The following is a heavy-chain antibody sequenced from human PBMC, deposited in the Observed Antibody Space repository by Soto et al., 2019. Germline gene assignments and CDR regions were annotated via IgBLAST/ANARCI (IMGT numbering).Heavy chain of an antibody. CDR3: ARRTTTIFD. CDR1: GGSITTTNYY. CDR2: IYHSGTT. Sequence: PSETLSLTCNVSGGSITTTNYYWGWVRQPPGKGLGWIASIYHSGTTYYNPSLKSRVTISVDTSKNQFSLKLNSVTASDAAVYYCARRTTTIFDWGQGTLVTVSS. V-gene: IGHV4-39*01. D-gene: IGHD3-3*01. J-gene: IGHJ4*02.